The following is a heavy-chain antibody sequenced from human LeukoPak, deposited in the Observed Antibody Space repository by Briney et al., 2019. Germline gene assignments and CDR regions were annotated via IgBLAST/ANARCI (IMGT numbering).Heavy chain of an antibody. Sequence: GGSLRLSCAASGFTFSSYSMNWVRQAPGKGLEWVSSISSSSSYIYYADSVKGRFTISRDNAKNSLYLQMNSLRAEDTAVYYCARDGGSYYVEAAFDIWGQGTMVTVSS. J-gene: IGHJ3*02. CDR1: GFTFSSYS. CDR2: ISSSSSYI. D-gene: IGHD1-26*01. V-gene: IGHV3-21*01. CDR3: ARDGGSYYVEAAFDI.